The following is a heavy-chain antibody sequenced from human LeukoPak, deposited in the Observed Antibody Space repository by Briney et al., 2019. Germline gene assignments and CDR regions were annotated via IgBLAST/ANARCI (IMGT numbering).Heavy chain of an antibody. V-gene: IGHV4-39*01. CDR2: VSYSGST. Sequence: PSEALPLTCTVSSGSISSNNYYWGWVRQPPGKGLEWIGSVSYSGSTYYNPSLRSRVTISVDTSKNQFSLKVRSVTVADTAFYYCASQSGYYKNCFDRWGQGTLVTVSS. D-gene: IGHD3-3*01. CDR3: ASQSGYYKNCFDR. CDR1: SGSISSNNYY. J-gene: IGHJ5*02.